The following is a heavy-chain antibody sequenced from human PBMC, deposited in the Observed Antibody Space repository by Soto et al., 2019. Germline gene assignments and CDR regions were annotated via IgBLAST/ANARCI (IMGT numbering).Heavy chain of an antibody. Sequence: QVHLVQSGAEVRKPGASVKVSCKASGYTFTTFHLHWVRLAPGQGLEWMGWINPDTGDSEYGQKLQGRVTLTGETYMPTAYMVLSSLTSDATAIYFCARVRYVDFSFQYWGQGTPVSGSS. CDR2: INPDTGDS. CDR3: ARVRYVDFSFQY. V-gene: IGHV1-2*02. CDR1: GYTFTTFH. D-gene: IGHD4-17*01. J-gene: IGHJ4*02.